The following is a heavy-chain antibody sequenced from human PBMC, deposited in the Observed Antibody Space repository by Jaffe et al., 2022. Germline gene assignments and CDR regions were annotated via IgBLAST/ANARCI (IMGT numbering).Heavy chain of an antibody. V-gene: IGHV4-59*01. CDR3: ARATDYGDYVIPHDAFDI. D-gene: IGHD4-17*01. Sequence: QVQLQESGPGLVKPSETLSLTCTVSGGSISSYYWSWIRQPPGKGLEWIGYIYYSGSTNYNPSLKSRVTISVDTSKNQFSLKLSSVTAADTAVYYCARATDYGDYVIPHDAFDIWGQGTMVTVSS. CDR2: IYYSGST. CDR1: GGSISSYY. J-gene: IGHJ3*02.